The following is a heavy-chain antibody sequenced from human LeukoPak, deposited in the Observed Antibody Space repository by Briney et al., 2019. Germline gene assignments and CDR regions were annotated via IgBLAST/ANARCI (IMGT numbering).Heavy chain of an antibody. CDR1: GFTFSNYA. CDR3: AKWGDYDVLAGYYVSDY. D-gene: IGHD3-9*01. V-gene: IGHV3-23*01. J-gene: IGHJ4*02. CDR2: ITRSGGNT. Sequence: SGGSLTLSCAASGFTFSNYAMSWVRQPPRKGLEWVSAITRSGGNTYYADSVKGRFTISRDNSKNKVFLQMNSLRAEDTAVEYCAKWGDYDVLAGYYVSDYWGQGTLVTVSS.